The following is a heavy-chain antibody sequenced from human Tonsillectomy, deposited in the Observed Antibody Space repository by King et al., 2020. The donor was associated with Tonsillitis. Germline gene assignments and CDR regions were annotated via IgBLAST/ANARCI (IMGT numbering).Heavy chain of an antibody. D-gene: IGHD5-24*01. CDR2: ISSSGSSI. J-gene: IGHJ4*02. Sequence: VQLVESGGGLVKPGGSLRLSCAASGFSFSDYYMSWIRQAPGKGLEWVSYISSSGSSIYYADSVKGRFTISRDNAKSSMNLQMNSLRAEDMAVYYCAEVSVEGGRFDYRGPGTLGHVSS. CDR3: AEVSVEGGRFDY. CDR1: GFSFSDYY. V-gene: IGHV3-11*01.